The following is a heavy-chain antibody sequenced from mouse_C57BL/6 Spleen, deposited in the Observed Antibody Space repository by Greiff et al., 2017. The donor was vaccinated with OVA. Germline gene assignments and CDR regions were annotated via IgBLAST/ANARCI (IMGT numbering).Heavy chain of an antibody. V-gene: IGHV1-53*01. CDR2: INPSNGGT. J-gene: IGHJ4*01. D-gene: IGHD1-1*01. CDR1: GYTFTSYW. CDR3: ARAAHYYGSSYYAMDY. Sequence: QVQLQQPGTELVKPGASVKLSCKASGYTFTSYWMHWVKQRPGQGLEWIGNINPSNGGTNYNEKFKSKATLTVDKSSSTAYMQLSSLTSEDSAVYYCARAAHYYGSSYYAMDYWGQGTSVTVSS.